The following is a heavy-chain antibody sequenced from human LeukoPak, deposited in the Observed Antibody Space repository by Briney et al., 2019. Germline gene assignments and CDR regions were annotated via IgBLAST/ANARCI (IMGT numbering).Heavy chain of an antibody. V-gene: IGHV4-4*09. CDR2: IYSSGST. CDR1: GGSISSYF. D-gene: IGHD2-2*01. CDR3: ARGGSRVFDF. J-gene: IGHJ4*02. Sequence: SETQSLTCTVSGGSISSYFWSWIRQPPGKELEWIGYIYSSGSTSYNPSLKSRVTISVDTSKNQFSLKLTSVTAADTAVYYCARGGSRVFDFWGQGTLVTVSS.